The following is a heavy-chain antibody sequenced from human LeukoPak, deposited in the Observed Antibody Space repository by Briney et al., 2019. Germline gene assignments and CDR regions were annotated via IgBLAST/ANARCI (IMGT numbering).Heavy chain of an antibody. Sequence: GESLQISCRGSGYSFTTYWIGWVRQMPGKGLEWMGIIYPGDSDTRYSPSFQGQVTMSADMSINTAYLQWSSLKASDTAMYYCARRQGCSSTSCPPDSWGQGTLVTVSS. D-gene: IGHD2-2*01. CDR3: ARRQGCSSTSCPPDS. CDR1: GYSFTTYW. V-gene: IGHV5-51*01. CDR2: IYPGDSDT. J-gene: IGHJ4*02.